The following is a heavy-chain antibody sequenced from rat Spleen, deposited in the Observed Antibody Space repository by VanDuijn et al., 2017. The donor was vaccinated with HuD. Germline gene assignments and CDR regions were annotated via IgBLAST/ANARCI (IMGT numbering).Heavy chain of an antibody. Sequence: EVQLVESDGGLVQPGRSLKLSCAASGFTFSDYYMAWVRQVPTKGLEWVATISFDGSSTYYRDTVKGRFTISREYAKSTLYLQMDSLRSEDTATYYCARPFGYNGYWYFDFWGPGTMVTVSS. CDR3: ARPFGYNGYWYFDF. V-gene: IGHV5-29*01. CDR2: ISFDGSST. J-gene: IGHJ1*01. D-gene: IGHD1-9*01. CDR1: GFTFSDYY.